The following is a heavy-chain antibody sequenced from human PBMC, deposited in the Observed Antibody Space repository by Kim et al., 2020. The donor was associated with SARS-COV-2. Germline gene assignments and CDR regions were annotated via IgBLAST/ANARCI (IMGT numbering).Heavy chain of an antibody. Sequence: SETLSLTCAVSGGSISSSNWWSWVRQPPGKGLEWIGEIYHSGSTNYNPSLKSRVTISVDKSKNQFSLKLSSVTAADTAVYYCARNHGGSPPRSGYSSSWYLVIAEYFQHWGQGTLVTVSS. J-gene: IGHJ1*01. V-gene: IGHV4-4*02. CDR1: GGSISSSNW. CDR3: ARNHGGSPPRSGYSSSWYLVIAEYFQH. D-gene: IGHD6-13*01. CDR2: IYHSGST.